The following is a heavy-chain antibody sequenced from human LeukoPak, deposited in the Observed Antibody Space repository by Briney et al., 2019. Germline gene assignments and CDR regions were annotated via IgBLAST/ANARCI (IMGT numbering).Heavy chain of an antibody. CDR3: ARGARKDIDRAFDI. CDR2: IYYSGST. CDR1: GGSLSSYY. Sequence: SETLSLTRTVSGGSLSSYYWSWIRQPPGKGLEWVGYIYYSGSTNYNPSLKSRVTISVDTSKNQFSLRLTSVTAADTAVYYCARGARKDIDRAFDIWGQGTMVTVSS. V-gene: IGHV4-59*01. J-gene: IGHJ3*02. D-gene: IGHD2-15*01.